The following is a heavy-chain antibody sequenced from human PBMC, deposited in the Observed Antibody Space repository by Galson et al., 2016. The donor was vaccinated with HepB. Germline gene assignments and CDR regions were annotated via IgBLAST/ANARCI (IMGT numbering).Heavy chain of an antibody. CDR3: TRDPLGQMGY. Sequence: SLRLSCAASGFDFSSFWMHWVRQVPGKGLMWVSRISGDGVTTYFADSVKGRFTISRDNAGNTLYLEMNSLRAEDTAVYFCTRDPLGQMGYWGQGTLVTVSS. CDR1: GFDFSSFW. D-gene: IGHD5-24*01. CDR2: ISGDGVTT. V-gene: IGHV3-74*01. J-gene: IGHJ4*02.